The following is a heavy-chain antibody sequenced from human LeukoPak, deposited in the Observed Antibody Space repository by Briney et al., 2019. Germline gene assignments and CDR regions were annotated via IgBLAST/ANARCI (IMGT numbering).Heavy chain of an antibody. CDR3: ARALLYYYDSSGYYPGWFDP. V-gene: IGHV1-46*01. CDR1: GYTFTSYY. D-gene: IGHD3-22*01. J-gene: IGHJ5*02. Sequence: ASVKVSCKASGYTFTSYYMHWVRQAPGQGLEWMGIINPSGGSTSYAQKFQGRVTMTRDTSTSTVYMELSSLRSEDTAVYYCARALLYYYDSSGYYPGWFDPWGQGTLVTVSS. CDR2: INPSGGST.